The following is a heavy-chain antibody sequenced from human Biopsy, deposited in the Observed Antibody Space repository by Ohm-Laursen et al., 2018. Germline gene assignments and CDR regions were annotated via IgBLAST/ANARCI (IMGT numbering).Heavy chain of an antibody. CDR2: ISGNSDII. J-gene: IGHJ4*02. V-gene: IGHV3-23*01. CDR1: GFIFSSYA. CDR3: ALAAAQTVTHFDY. Sequence: SLRLSCAASGFIFSSYAMTWFRQAPGKGLEWASTISGNSDIIYDTDSVKGRFTISRDNSKNTLYLQMNSLRADDTAVYYCALAAAQTVTHFDYWGQGTLVTVSS. D-gene: IGHD4-17*01.